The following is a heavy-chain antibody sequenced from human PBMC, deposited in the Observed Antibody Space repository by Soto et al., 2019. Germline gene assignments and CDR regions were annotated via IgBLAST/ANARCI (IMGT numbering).Heavy chain of an antibody. J-gene: IGHJ4*02. CDR2: ISYNGGGT. Sequence: GGSLRLSCAASGFTFSKYAMTWARQAPGKGLEWVSAISYNGGGTYYVDSVKGRFTVSRDNSKNTLYLQMHSLRAEDTAVYYCAKDRVSNDSSGYYSILTDSWGQGTVVTV. CDR3: AKDRVSNDSSGYYSILTDS. CDR1: GFTFSKYA. D-gene: IGHD3-22*01. V-gene: IGHV3-23*01.